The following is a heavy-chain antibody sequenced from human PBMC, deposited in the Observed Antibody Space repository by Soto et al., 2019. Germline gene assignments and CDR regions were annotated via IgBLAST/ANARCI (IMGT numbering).Heavy chain of an antibody. J-gene: IGHJ4*02. V-gene: IGHV4-30-4*01. CDR3: ARAETRMFTVVTFDY. D-gene: IGHD2-15*01. CDR1: GGSISSGDYY. Sequence: QVQLQESGPGLVKPSQTLSLTCTVSGGSISSGDYYWSWIRQPPGKGLEWIGHIYYSGSTYYNPSLQRRVTTSVGTSKNPFSLKLSSVTAADTAVYYCARAETRMFTVVTFDYWGQGTLVTVSS. CDR2: IYYSGST.